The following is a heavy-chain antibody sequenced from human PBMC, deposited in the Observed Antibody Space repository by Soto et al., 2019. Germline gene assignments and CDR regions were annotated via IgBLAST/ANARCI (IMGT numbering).Heavy chain of an antibody. CDR2: ISYDGSNK. V-gene: IGHV3-30*03. CDR3: AHTAVAGTRFDY. Sequence: GGSLRLSCAASGFTFSSYGMHWVRQAPGKGLEWVAVISYDGSNKYYADSVKGRFTISRDNSKNTLYLQMNSLRAEDTAVYYCAHTAVAGTRFDYWGQGTLVTVSS. D-gene: IGHD6-19*01. CDR1: GFTFSSYG. J-gene: IGHJ4*02.